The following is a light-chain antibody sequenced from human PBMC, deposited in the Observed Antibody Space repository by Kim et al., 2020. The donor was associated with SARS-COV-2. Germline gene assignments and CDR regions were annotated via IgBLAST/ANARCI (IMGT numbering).Light chain of an antibody. CDR3: CSYARSFNLI. Sequence: QSALTQPRSVSGSPGQSVTISCTGTSNDVGGYNYVSWFQQHPGKAPKLIIHDVSERPSGVPDRFSGSKSGNTASLTVSGLQAGDEADYYCCSYARSFNLIFGGGTQLTVL. CDR2: DVS. V-gene: IGLV2-11*01. J-gene: IGLJ2*01. CDR1: SNDVGGYNY.